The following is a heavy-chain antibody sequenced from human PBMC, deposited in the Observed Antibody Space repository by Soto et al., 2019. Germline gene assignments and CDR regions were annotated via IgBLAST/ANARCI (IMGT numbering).Heavy chain of an antibody. V-gene: IGHV1-3*01. CDR1: GYTFTSYA. CDR3: ARAGTVVVPAAISRRRYLYGLDV. D-gene: IGHD2-2*01. J-gene: IGHJ6*02. Sequence: ASVKVSCKASGYTFTSYAMHWVRQAPGQRLEWMGWINAGNGNTKYSQKFQGRVTITRDTSASTAYMELSSLRSEDTAVYYCARAGTVVVPAAISRRRYLYGLDVWGQGTTVTVSS. CDR2: INAGNGNT.